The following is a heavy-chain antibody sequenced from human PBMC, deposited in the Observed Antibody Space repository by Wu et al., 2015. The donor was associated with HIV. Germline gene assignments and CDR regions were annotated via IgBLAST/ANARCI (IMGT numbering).Heavy chain of an antibody. D-gene: IGHD3-9*01. CDR1: GYTFTGYY. CDR2: INPNSGGT. Sequence: QVQLVQSGAEVKKPGASVKVSCKASGYTFTGYYMHWVRQAPGQGLEWMGWINPNSGGTDYAQKFQDRVTMTRDTSISTAYMELSRLRSDDTAVYSCARGDQGYTTGYGLDFWGQGTLVTVSS. V-gene: IGHV1-2*02. CDR3: ARGDQGYTTGYGLDF. J-gene: IGHJ4*02.